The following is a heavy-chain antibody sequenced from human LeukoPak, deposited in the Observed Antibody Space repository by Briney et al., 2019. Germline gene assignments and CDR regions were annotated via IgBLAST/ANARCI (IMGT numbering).Heavy chain of an antibody. CDR1: GYTFSSYG. Sequence: ASVKVSCKASGYTFSSYGISWVRQAPGQRLEWMGWISAYNGNTNYAQKFQGRVTMITDTSTNTAYMELKNLRSDDTAVYYCARDGFFGSGIVGAFDIWGQGTMVTVSS. V-gene: IGHV1-18*01. J-gene: IGHJ3*02. D-gene: IGHD3-10*01. CDR2: ISAYNGNT. CDR3: ARDGFFGSGIVGAFDI.